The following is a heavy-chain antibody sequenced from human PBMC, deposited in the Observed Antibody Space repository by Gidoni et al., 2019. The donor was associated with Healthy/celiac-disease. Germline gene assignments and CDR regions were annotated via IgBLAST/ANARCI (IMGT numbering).Heavy chain of an antibody. D-gene: IGHD2-2*01. J-gene: IGHJ4*02. CDR3: ARDRKTTTAAPIGY. V-gene: IGHV3-30*03. CDR2: IAYDGSNK. Sequence: GKGLEWVAVIAYDGSNKYYADSGKGRFTISRDKSKNTRYLQMNSLRAEDTAVYDCARDRKTTTAAPIGYWGQGTLVTVSS.